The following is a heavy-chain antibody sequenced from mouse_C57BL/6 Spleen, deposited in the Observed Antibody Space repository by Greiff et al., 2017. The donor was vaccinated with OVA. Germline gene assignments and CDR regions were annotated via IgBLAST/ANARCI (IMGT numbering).Heavy chain of an antibody. Sequence: VQLQQSGPELVKPGASVKIPCKASGYKFTDYNMDWVKQSHGKSLEWIGDINPNNGGTIYNQKFKGKATLTVDKSSSTAYMELRSLTSEDTAVYYCARDYYGSSYAMDYWGQGTSVTVSS. V-gene: IGHV1-18*01. CDR1: GYKFTDYN. CDR3: ARDYYGSSYAMDY. D-gene: IGHD1-1*01. J-gene: IGHJ4*01. CDR2: INPNNGGT.